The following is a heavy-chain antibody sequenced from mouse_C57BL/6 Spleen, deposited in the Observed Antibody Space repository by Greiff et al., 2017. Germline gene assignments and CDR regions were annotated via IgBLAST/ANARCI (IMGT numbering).Heavy chain of an antibody. V-gene: IGHV14-4*01. D-gene: IGHD2-5*01. Sequence: EVQLQQSGAELVRPGASVKLSCTASGFNIKDDYMHWVKQRPEQGLEWIGWIDPENGDTEYASKFQGKATITADTSSNTAYLQLSSLTSEDTAVYYGTTRAYYSNYKDYWGQGTTLTVSS. CDR3: TTRAYYSNYKDY. CDR2: IDPENGDT. J-gene: IGHJ2*01. CDR1: GFNIKDDY.